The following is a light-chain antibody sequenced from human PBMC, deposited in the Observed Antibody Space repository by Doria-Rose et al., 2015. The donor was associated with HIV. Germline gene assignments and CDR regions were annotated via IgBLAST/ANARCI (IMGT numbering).Light chain of an antibody. CDR3: HQYGTSWT. CDR1: QSFSSTY. Sequence: EIVMTQSPGTLSLSPGEGATLSCRASQSFSSTYLAWYQQKPGQAPSLLIYDGSTRATGIPDRFSASGPGTDFTLTINRLEPEDFALYYCHQYGTSWTFGQGTKVEI. V-gene: IGKV3-20*01. J-gene: IGKJ1*01. CDR2: DGS.